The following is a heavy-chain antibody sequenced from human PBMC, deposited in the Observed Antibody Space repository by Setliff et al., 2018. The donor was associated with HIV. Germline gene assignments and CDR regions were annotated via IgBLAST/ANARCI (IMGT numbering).Heavy chain of an antibody. J-gene: IGHJ6*04. CDR2: IVYSGRT. Sequence: SETLSLTCTVSGGSITSGGYYWSWIRQHPGKGLEWIGYIVYSGRTYYNPSLKSRVSISVDASKNQFSLRLSSVTAADTAMYYCARDEIGVWGKGTTVTVSS. CDR1: GGSITSGGYY. V-gene: IGHV4-31*03. CDR3: ARDEIGV.